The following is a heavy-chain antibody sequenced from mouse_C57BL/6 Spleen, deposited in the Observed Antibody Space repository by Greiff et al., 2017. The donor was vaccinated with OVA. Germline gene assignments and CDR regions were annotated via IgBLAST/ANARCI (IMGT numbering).Heavy chain of an antibody. Sequence: VQLQQSGAELVKPGASVKMSCKASGYTFTTYPIEWMEQNHGKSLEWIGNFHPYNDDTKNNEKLKGKATLTEEIASSTVYLELRRLTSDYSAVYYCARGETYYIKEGFAYWGQGTLVTVSA. CDR3: ARGETYYIKEGFAY. CDR2: FHPYNDDT. J-gene: IGHJ3*01. CDR1: GYTFTTYP. V-gene: IGHV1-47*01. D-gene: IGHD2-5*01.